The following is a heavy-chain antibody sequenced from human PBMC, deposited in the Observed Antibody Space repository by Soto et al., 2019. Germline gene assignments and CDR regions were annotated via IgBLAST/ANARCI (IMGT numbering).Heavy chain of an antibody. V-gene: IGHV1-3*01. J-gene: IGHJ6*02. Sequence: ASVKVSCKASGYTFTSYAMHWVRQAPGQRLEWMGWINAGNGNTKYSQKFQGRVTITRDTSASTAYMELSSLRSEDTAVYYCARTNSSSWRYYYYYYGMDVWGQGTTVTVSS. D-gene: IGHD6-13*01. CDR3: ARTNSSSWRYYYYYYGMDV. CDR2: INAGNGNT. CDR1: GYTFTSYA.